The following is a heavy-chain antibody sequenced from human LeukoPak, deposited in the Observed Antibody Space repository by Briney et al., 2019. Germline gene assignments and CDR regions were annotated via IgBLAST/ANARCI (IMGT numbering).Heavy chain of an antibody. CDR1: GFTFSSYA. D-gene: IGHD3-3*01. CDR2: LSGSGGST. V-gene: IGHV3-23*01. CDR3: AKPITIFGVVPADAFDI. J-gene: IGHJ3*02. Sequence: GGSLRLSCAASGFTFSSYAMSCVPQAPGRAREGGSALSGSGGSTYYADSVKGRFTISRDNSKNTLYLQMNSLRAEDTAVYYCAKPITIFGVVPADAFDIWGQGTMVTVSS.